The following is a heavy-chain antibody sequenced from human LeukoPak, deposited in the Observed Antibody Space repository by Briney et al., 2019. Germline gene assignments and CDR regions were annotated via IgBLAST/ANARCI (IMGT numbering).Heavy chain of an antibody. CDR1: GYTFTSYA. V-gene: IGHV1-18*01. CDR3: ARTPNRAYNRFDP. Sequence: GASVKVSCKASGYTFTSYAISWVLQAPGQGLEWMGWISAYNGNTNYAQKLQGRVTMTTDTSTSTAYMELRSLRSDDTAVYYCARTPNRAYNRFDPWGQGTLVTVSS. CDR2: ISAYNGNT. D-gene: IGHD1-14*01. J-gene: IGHJ5*02.